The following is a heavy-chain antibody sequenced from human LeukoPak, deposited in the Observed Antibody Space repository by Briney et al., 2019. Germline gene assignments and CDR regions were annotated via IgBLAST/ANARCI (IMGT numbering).Heavy chain of an antibody. J-gene: IGHJ6*02. CDR2: ISSSSSYI. Sequence: GGSLRLSCAASGFTFSSYEMNWVRQAPGKGLEWVSSISSSSSYIYYADSVKGRFTISRDNAKNSLYLQMNSLRAEDTAVYYCARLPLYCTNGVCYMVYGMDVWGQGTTVTVSS. D-gene: IGHD2-8*01. V-gene: IGHV3-21*01. CDR3: ARLPLYCTNGVCYMVYGMDV. CDR1: GFTFSSYE.